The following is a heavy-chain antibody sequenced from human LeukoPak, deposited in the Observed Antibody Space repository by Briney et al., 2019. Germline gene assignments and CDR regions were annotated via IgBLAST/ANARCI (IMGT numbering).Heavy chain of an antibody. D-gene: IGHD4-17*01. CDR1: GGSISSGGYS. V-gene: IGHV4-30-4*07. Sequence: PSETLSLTCDVSGGSISSGGYSWSWIRQPPGKGLEWIGHIYYNGSTYYNPSLKSRVTISIDTSRNHFSLRLGSVTAADTAAYYCARVPVRNYCDYRIDYWGQGTLVTVSS. CDR3: ARVPVRNYCDYRIDY. J-gene: IGHJ4*02. CDR2: IYYNGST.